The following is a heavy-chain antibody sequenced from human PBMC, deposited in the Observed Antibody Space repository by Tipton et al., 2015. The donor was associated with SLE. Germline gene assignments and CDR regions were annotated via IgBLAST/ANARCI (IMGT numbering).Heavy chain of an antibody. V-gene: IGHV4-4*07. CDR3: ARDTMAVPVVAFDV. D-gene: IGHD2-15*01. Sequence: TLSLTCDVSGASVSSYFWSWIRQPAGKGLEWIGRFHVSGSFRYNPSLESRVKMSVDTSKDEFSLTLTSVTAADSAVYFCARDTMAVPVVAFDVWGQGTRVSVSS. J-gene: IGHJ3*01. CDR2: FHVSGSF. CDR1: GASVSSYF.